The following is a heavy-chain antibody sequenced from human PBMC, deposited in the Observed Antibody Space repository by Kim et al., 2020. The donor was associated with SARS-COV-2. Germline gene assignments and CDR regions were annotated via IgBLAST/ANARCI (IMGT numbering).Heavy chain of an antibody. CDR3: AKEAATSYYFDY. Sequence: YYADSVKGRFTISSDNSKNTLFLHMNGLRAEDTAVYYCAKEAATSYYFDYWGQGTLVTVSS. D-gene: IGHD6-13*01. V-gene: IGHV3-23*01. J-gene: IGHJ4*02.